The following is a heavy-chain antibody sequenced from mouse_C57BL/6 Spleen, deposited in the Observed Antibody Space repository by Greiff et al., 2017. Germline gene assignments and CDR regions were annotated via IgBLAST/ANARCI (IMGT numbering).Heavy chain of an antibody. Sequence: VQLQQSGTVLARPGASVKMSCKTSGYTFTSYWMHWVKQRPGQGLEWIGAIYPGNSDTSYNQKFKGKAKLTAVTSASTAYMELSSLTNEDSAVYYCTRCDYGSSYYYAMDYWGQGTSVTVSS. V-gene: IGHV1-5*01. CDR3: TRCDYGSSYYYAMDY. CDR1: GYTFTSYW. D-gene: IGHD1-1*01. CDR2: IYPGNSDT. J-gene: IGHJ4*01.